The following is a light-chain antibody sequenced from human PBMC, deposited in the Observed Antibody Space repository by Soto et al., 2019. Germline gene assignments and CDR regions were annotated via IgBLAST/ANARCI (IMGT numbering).Light chain of an antibody. CDR1: QSVSSSY. Sequence: EIVLTQSPGTLSLSPGERATLSCRASQSVSSSYLAWYQQKPGQAPRLLIYGASSRATGIPDRFSGSGSGTDFALTIRRLEPEDYAVHYCQHYGSSPPYSCGQGTKLEIK. V-gene: IGKV3-20*01. CDR3: QHYGSSPPYS. J-gene: IGKJ2*03. CDR2: GAS.